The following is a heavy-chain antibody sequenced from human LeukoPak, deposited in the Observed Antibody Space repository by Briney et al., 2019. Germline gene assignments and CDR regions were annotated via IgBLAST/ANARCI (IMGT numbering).Heavy chain of an antibody. CDR2: INPNSGGT. CDR1: GYTLTGYY. V-gene: IGHV1-2*06. D-gene: IGHD6-13*01. CDR3: ARARTSSWSTDY. J-gene: IGHJ4*02. Sequence: ASVKVSCKASGYTLTGYYMHWVRQAPGQGLGWMGRINPNSGGTNYAQKFQGSVTMTRDTSISTAYMELSRLRSDDTAVYYCARARTSSWSTDYWGQGTLVTVSS.